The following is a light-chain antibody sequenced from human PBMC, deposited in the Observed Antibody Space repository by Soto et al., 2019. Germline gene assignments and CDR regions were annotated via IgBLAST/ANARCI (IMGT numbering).Light chain of an antibody. CDR2: DAS. CDR1: QSVSIY. CDR3: QQYKKWPRT. J-gene: IGKJ1*01. Sequence: ETVLTQSPATLSLSPGERATLSCRASQSVSIYLAWYQQKPGQAPRLLIYDASTRATGIPARFSGSGSGTEFTLTISSLQSEDFAVYYCQQYKKWPRTFGHGTKVDIK. V-gene: IGKV3-15*01.